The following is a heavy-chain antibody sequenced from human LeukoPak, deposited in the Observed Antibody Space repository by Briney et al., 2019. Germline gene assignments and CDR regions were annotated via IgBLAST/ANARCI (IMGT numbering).Heavy chain of an antibody. CDR2: IYHSGST. Sequence: SETLSLTCTVSGGPISSSNWWSWARPPPGKGLEWIGEIYHSGSTNYNPSLRSRVTISVDKSKNQFSLKLSSVTAADTAVYYCARGVDIVTTIQYFDYWGQGTLVTVSS. V-gene: IGHV4-4*02. CDR3: ARGVDIVTTIQYFDY. J-gene: IGHJ4*02. CDR1: GGPISSSNW. D-gene: IGHD5-12*01.